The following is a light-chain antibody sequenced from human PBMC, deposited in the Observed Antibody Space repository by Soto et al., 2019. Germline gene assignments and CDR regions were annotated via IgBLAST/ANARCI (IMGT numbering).Light chain of an antibody. J-gene: IGKJ1*01. Sequence: DIQMTQSPSTLSASVGDGVTITCRASQSINSWLAWYQQKPGKAPKLLIYRASSLESGVPSRFSGSASGTEFTLTITSLQPDDFATYYCQQYDTYGAWTFGQGTKVEIK. CDR1: QSINSW. V-gene: IGKV1-5*03. CDR2: RAS. CDR3: QQYDTYGAWT.